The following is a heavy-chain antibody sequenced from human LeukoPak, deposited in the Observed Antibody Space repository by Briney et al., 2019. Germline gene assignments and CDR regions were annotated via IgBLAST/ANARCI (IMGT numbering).Heavy chain of an antibody. V-gene: IGHV3-21*01. CDR1: GLTFSSYS. J-gene: IGHJ4*02. CDR2: MSSSSSYI. D-gene: IGHD1-7*01. CDR3: ARISTVALELLEPDY. Sequence: GGSLRLPCAASGLTFSSYSMNWVRQAPGKGLEWVSSMSSSSSYIYCADSVKGRFTISRDNAKNSLYLQMNSLRAEDTAVYYCARISTVALELLEPDYWGQGTLVTVSS.